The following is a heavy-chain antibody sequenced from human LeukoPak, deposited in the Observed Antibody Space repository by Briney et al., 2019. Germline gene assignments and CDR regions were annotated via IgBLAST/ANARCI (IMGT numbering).Heavy chain of an antibody. CDR2: ISSSSSYI. Sequence: PGGSLRLSCAASGFTFSSYSMNWVRQAPGKGLEWVSSISSSSSYIYYADSVKGRFTISRDNAKNSLYLQMNSLRAEDTAVYYCVGSFPASHPALNVLFNYWGQGTLVTVSS. CDR1: GFTFSSYS. J-gene: IGHJ4*02. D-gene: IGHD3-16*01. V-gene: IGHV3-21*01. CDR3: VGSFPASHPALNVLFNY.